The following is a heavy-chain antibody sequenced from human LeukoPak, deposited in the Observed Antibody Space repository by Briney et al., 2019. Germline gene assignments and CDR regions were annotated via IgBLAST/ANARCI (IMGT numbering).Heavy chain of an antibody. CDR2: IYYRGST. V-gene: IGHV4-39*07. CDR3: ARLVPAANYMDV. Sequence: PSETLSLTCTVSGGSISSSSYYWGWIRQPPGKGLEWIGSIYYRGSTYYNPSLKSRVTISVDTSKNQFSLKLSSVTAADTAVYYCARLVPAANYMDVWGKGTTVTVSS. J-gene: IGHJ6*03. CDR1: GGSISSSSYY. D-gene: IGHD2-2*01.